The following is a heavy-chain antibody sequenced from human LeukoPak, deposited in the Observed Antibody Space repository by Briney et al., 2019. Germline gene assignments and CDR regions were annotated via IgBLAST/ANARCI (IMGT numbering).Heavy chain of an antibody. CDR3: ARTGYFGPGAYDAFDI. D-gene: IGHD1-1*01. V-gene: IGHV1-2*02. CDR2: INPNSGGT. J-gene: IGHJ3*02. CDR1: GYTFTGYY. Sequence: GASVKVSCKASGYTFTGYYMHWVRQAPGQGLEWMGWINPNSGGTNYAQKFQGRVTMTRDTSISTAYMELSRLRSDDTAVYYCARTGYFGPGAYDAFDIWGQGTMVTVSS.